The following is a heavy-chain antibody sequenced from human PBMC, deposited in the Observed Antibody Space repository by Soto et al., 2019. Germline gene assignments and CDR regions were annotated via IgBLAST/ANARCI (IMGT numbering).Heavy chain of an antibody. CDR3: ARRYGSSFDY. Sequence: SETLSLTCTVSGGSISSGDYYWSWIRQPPGKGLEWIGYMYYSGSTNYNPSLKSRVTISVDTSKNQFSLKLSSVTAADTAMYYCARRYGSSFDYWGQGTLVTVSS. D-gene: IGHD4-17*01. CDR2: MYYSGST. CDR1: GGSISSGDYY. V-gene: IGHV4-61*08. J-gene: IGHJ4*02.